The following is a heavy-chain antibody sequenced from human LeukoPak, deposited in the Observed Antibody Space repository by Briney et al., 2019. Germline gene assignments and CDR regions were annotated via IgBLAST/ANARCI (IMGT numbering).Heavy chain of an antibody. CDR2: INHSGST. V-gene: IGHV4-34*01. CDR1: GGSFSGYY. Sequence: SETLSLTCAVYGGSFSGYYWSWNRQPPGKGLEWIGEINHSGSTNYNPSLKSRVTISVDTSKNQFSLKVSSVTAADTAVYYCARGLAVEIREIAAAGSDFDYWGQGTLVTVSS. D-gene: IGHD6-13*01. CDR3: ARGLAVEIREIAAAGSDFDY. J-gene: IGHJ4*02.